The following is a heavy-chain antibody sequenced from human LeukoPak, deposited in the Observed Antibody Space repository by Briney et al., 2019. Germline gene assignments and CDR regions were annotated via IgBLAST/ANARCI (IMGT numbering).Heavy chain of an antibody. CDR3: ARARAVRGLYYYYYYGMDV. J-gene: IGHJ6*02. D-gene: IGHD3-10*01. CDR1: GYTFTSYD. CDR2: MNPNSGNT. V-gene: IGHV1-8*01. Sequence: ASVKVSCKAPGYTFTSYDINWVRQANGQGLEWMGWMNPNSGNTGYAQKFQGRVTMTRNTSISTAYMELSSLRSEDTAVYYCARARAVRGLYYYYYYGMDVWGQGTTVTVSS.